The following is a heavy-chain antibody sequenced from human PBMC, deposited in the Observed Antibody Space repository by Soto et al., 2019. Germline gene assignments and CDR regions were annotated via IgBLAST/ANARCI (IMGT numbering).Heavy chain of an antibody. V-gene: IGHV4-59*01. Sequence: SVTQCLTRTVFGGNIISYGWSWIRKKTGKGLEWIGYIYYSGSTNYNPSLKSRVTISVDTSKNQFSLKLSSVTAADTAVYYCARVAPTTIFGVVIPYSWFDPWGQGTLVTVSS. J-gene: IGHJ5*02. CDR3: ARVAPTTIFGVVIPYSWFDP. D-gene: IGHD3-3*01. CDR2: IYYSGST. CDR1: GGNIISYG.